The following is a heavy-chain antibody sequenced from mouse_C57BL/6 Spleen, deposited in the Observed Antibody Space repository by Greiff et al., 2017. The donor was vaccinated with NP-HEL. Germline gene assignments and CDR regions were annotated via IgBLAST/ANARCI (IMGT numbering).Heavy chain of an antibody. CDR1: GYTFTDYE. D-gene: IGHD4-1*01. Sequence: VHLVESGAELVRPGASVTLSCKASGYTFTDYEMHWVKQTPVHGLEWIGAIDPETGGTAYNQKFKGKAILTADKSSSTAYMELRSLTSEDSAVYYCTRALGDYAMDYWGQGTSVTVSS. V-gene: IGHV1-15*01. CDR3: TRALGDYAMDY. J-gene: IGHJ4*01. CDR2: IDPETGGT.